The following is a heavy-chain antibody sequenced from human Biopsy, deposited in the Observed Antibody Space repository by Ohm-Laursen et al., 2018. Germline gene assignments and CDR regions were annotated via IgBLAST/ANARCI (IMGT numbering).Heavy chain of an antibody. D-gene: IGHD5-12*01. V-gene: IGHV3-73*01. J-gene: IGHJ4*02. CDR3: TRSAGYGYDS. CDR2: IKKKSNNDAT. Sequence: SLRLSCAASGFNLSAFALHWVRQASGRGLEWVGRIKKKSNNDATAYAESMKGRFSIFRDDSKSTSFLQMNSLKIEDTAVYFCTRSAGYGYDSWGQGTLVTVSS. CDR1: GFNLSAFA.